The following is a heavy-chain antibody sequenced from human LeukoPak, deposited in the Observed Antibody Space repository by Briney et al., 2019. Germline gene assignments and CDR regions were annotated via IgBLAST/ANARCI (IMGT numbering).Heavy chain of an antibody. Sequence: PSETLSLTCAVYGGSFSGYYWSWICQPPGKGLEWIGEINHSGSTNYNPSLESRVTISVDTSKNQFSLKLSSVTAADTAVYYCARARYDWFVFFHAFDIWGQGTMVTVSS. CDR1: GGSFSGYY. V-gene: IGHV4-34*01. CDR2: INHSGST. CDR3: ARARYDWFVFFHAFDI. D-gene: IGHD5-12*01. J-gene: IGHJ3*02.